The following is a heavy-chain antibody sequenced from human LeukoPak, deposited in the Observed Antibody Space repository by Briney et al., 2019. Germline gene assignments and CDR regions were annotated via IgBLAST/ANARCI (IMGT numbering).Heavy chain of an antibody. CDR1: GYTFTSYG. CDR2: ISAYNGNT. J-gene: IGHJ4*02. V-gene: IGHV1-18*01. CDR3: ARGYCSSTSCVFFDY. Sequence: ASVKVSCKASGYTFTSYGISWVRQAPGQGLEWMGWISAYNGNTNYAQKLQGRVTMTTATSTSTAYMELRSLRSDDTAVYYCARGYCSSTSCVFFDYWGQGTLVTVSS. D-gene: IGHD2-2*01.